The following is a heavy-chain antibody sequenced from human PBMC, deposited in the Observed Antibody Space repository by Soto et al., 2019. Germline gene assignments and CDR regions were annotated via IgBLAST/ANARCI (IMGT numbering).Heavy chain of an antibody. CDR3: AKATATGGGAYDF. CDR2: ILVDGRT. V-gene: IGHV3-23*01. D-gene: IGHD2-8*02. J-gene: IGHJ3*01. CDR1: GFLSGSYD. Sequence: GGSLRLSWAAAGFLSGSYDMTWFSQAPGKGLEWVSTILVDGRTFYVDSVKGRFTISRDNSRNTVYLQMNSLTAGDTALYYCAKATATGGGAYDFCGQGTMVTVSS.